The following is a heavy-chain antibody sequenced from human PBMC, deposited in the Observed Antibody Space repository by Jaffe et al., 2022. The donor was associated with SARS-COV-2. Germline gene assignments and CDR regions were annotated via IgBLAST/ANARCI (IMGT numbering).Heavy chain of an antibody. D-gene: IGHD6-6*01. CDR2: IWYDGSNK. CDR1: GFTFSSYG. Sequence: QVQLVESGGGVVQPGRSLTLSCAASGFTFSSYGMHWVRQAPGKGLEWVAVIWYDGSNKYYADSVKGRFTISRDNSKNTLYLQMNSLRAEDTAVYYCARGASASIAARVNTEPKSNWFDPWGQGALLTVSS. J-gene: IGHJ5*02. CDR3: ARGASASIAARVNTEPKSNWFDP. V-gene: IGHV3-33*01.